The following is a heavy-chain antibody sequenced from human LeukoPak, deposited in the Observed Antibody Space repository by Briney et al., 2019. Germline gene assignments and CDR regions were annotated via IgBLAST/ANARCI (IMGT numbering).Heavy chain of an antibody. D-gene: IGHD4-23*01. CDR1: GGSISSGDYY. CDR3: ARRVSDDYGGNLYWFDN. J-gene: IGHJ4*02. V-gene: IGHV4-30-4*01. Sequence: SETLSLTCTVSGGSISSGDYYWSWIRQPPGKGLEWIGYIYYSGSTYYNPSLKSRVTISVDTSKNQFSLKLSSVTAADTAVYYCARRVSDDYGGNLYWFDNWGQGTLVTASS. CDR2: IYYSGST.